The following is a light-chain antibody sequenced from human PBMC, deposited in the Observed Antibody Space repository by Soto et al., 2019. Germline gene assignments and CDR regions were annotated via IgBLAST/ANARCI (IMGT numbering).Light chain of an antibody. CDR2: VAS. CDR1: QSVNPN. V-gene: IGKV3-15*01. J-gene: IGKJ2*01. CDR3: QQYNNWPPHT. Sequence: EIGRTQSPATLSVSPGESAPLSCRAGQSVNPNLAGYRQKPGRAPRLLIHVASTRATGIPARFSGSGSGTEFTLNISSLQSEDFAVYYCQQYNNWPPHTFGQGTKLEIK.